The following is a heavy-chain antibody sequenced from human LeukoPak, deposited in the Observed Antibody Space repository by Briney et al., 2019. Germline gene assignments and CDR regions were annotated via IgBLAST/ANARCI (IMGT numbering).Heavy chain of an antibody. CDR3: AELGITMIGGV. Sequence: PGGSLRLSCAASGFTFSSYEMNWVGQAPGKGLEWVSYISSSGSTIYDADSVKGRFTISRDNAKNSLYLQMNSLRAEDTAVYYCAELGITMIGGVWGKGTTVTISS. J-gene: IGHJ6*04. D-gene: IGHD3-10*02. CDR1: GFTFSSYE. V-gene: IGHV3-48*03. CDR2: ISSSGSTI.